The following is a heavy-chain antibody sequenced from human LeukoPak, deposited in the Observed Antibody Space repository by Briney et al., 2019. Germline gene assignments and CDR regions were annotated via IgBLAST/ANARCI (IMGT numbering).Heavy chain of an antibody. CDR1: GFTFSNYG. CDR2: ISYDGSYK. Sequence: GGSLRLSCAASGFTFSNYGMHWVRQAPGKGLEWVAFISYDGSYKYYADSVKGRFTISRDNSKNTLYLQMNSLRAEDTAVYYCAKDPRRYSRTGGYFDYWGQGTLVTVSS. V-gene: IGHV3-30*18. CDR3: AKDPRRYSRTGGYFDY. J-gene: IGHJ4*02. D-gene: IGHD6-13*01.